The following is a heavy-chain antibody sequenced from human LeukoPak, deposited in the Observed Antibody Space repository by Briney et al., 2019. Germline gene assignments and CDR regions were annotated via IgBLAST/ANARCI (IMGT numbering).Heavy chain of an antibody. CDR1: GGSFSGYY. V-gene: IGHV4-34*01. CDR2: INHSGST. CDR3: ATENGQAWFDP. Sequence: SETVSLTCAVYGGSFSGYYWSWIRQPPGKGLEWIGEINHSGSTNYNPSLKSRVTISVDTSKNQFSLKLSSVTAADTAVYYCATENGQAWFDPWGQGTLVTVSS. D-gene: IGHD1-1*01. J-gene: IGHJ5*02.